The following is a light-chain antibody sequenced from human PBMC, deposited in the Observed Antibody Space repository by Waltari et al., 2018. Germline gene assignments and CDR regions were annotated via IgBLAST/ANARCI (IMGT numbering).Light chain of an antibody. Sequence: QSVLIQPPSVSGTPGQRVTISCSGANSHIGRNYCYRFAHLPGEAPKLLVFRNDQRPSGVPGRFSGSKSGTSASLAISGLQSEDEADFYCATWDDSLGGAIFGPGTKVTVL. CDR3: ATWDDSLGGAI. V-gene: IGLV1-47*01. CDR2: RND. CDR1: NSHIGRNY. J-gene: IGLJ1*01.